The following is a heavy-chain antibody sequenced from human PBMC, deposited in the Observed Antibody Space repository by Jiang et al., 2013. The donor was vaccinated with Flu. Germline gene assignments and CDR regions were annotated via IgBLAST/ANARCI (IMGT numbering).Heavy chain of an antibody. V-gene: IGHV3-30*18. CDR1: GFTFSRYG. J-gene: IGHJ4*02. Sequence: GVVQPGRSLRLSCAASGFTFSRYGMHWVRQAPGKGLEWVAVIFFDGRNIFYGDSVKGRFTISRDNSKSTVFLQMNSLRVEDTAVYYCAKDETSGTYVFDQWGQGTLVTVSS. D-gene: IGHD1-26*01. CDR3: AKDETSGTYVFDQ. CDR2: IFFDGRNI.